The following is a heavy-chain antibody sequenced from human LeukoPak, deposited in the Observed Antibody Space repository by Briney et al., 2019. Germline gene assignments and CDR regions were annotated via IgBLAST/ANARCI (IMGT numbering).Heavy chain of an antibody. CDR2: IYYSGST. CDR1: GGSISSGDYY. Sequence: SETLSLTCTVSGGSISSGDYYWSWIRQPPGKGLEWIGYIYYSGSTYYNPSLKSRVTISVDTSKNQFSLKLSSVTAADTAVYYCAREAGGLGFDYWGQGTLVAVSS. CDR3: AREAGGLGFDY. D-gene: IGHD3/OR15-3a*01. J-gene: IGHJ4*02. V-gene: IGHV4-30-4*08.